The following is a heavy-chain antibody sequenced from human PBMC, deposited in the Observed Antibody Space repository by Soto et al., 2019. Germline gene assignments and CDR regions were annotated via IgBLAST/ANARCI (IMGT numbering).Heavy chain of an antibody. CDR2: IIPILGIA. D-gene: IGHD6-25*01. J-gene: IGHJ4*02. Sequence: QVQLVQSGAEVKKPGSSVKVSCKASGGTFSSYTISWVRQAPGQGLEWMGRIIPILGIANYAQKLQSRVTITADKSTSTAYMELSSLRSEDTAVYYCAREEVSGADYWGQGTLVTVSS. CDR3: AREEVSGADY. V-gene: IGHV1-69*08. CDR1: GGTFSSYT.